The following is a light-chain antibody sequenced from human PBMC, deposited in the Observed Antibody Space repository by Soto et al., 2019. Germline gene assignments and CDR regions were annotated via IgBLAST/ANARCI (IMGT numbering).Light chain of an antibody. J-gene: IGLJ1*01. CDR1: SGDIGGYDY. Sequence: QSALTQPPSASGSPGQSVTISCTGTSGDIGGYDYVSWYQQHPGKAPKLMIYEVTKRPSGVPDRFSGSKSGNTASLTVSGLQDEDEADYYCSAYAGSNNPYVFGTGTKLTVL. CDR3: SAYAGSNNPYV. CDR2: EVT. V-gene: IGLV2-8*01.